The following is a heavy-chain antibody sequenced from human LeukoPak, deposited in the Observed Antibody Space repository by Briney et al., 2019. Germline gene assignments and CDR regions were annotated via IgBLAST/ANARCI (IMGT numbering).Heavy chain of an antibody. J-gene: IGHJ3*01. Sequence: PSETLSLTCAVYGGSFSGYYWSWIRQPPGKGLEWIGEINHSGSTNYNPSLKSRVTISVDTSKNQFSLKLSSVTAADTAVYYCARESGIAVAGWGQGTMVTVSS. CDR1: GGSFSGYY. D-gene: IGHD6-19*01. CDR2: INHSGST. V-gene: IGHV4-34*01. CDR3: ARESGIAVAG.